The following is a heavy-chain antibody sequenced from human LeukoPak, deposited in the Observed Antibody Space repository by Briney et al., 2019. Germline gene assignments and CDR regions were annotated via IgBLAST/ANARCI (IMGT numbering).Heavy chain of an antibody. J-gene: IGHJ4*02. Sequence: GGSLRLSCAASGFTFSSYGMHWVRQAPGKGLEWVAVISYDGSNKYYADSVKGRFTISRDNSKNTLYLQMNSLRAEDTAVYYCAEGGSCSYWGQGTLVTVSS. CDR2: ISYDGSNK. CDR1: GFTFSSYG. D-gene: IGHD2-15*01. V-gene: IGHV3-30*18. CDR3: AEGGSCSY.